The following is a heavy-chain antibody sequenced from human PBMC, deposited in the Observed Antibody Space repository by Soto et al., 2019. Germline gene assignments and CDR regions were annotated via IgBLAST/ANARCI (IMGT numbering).Heavy chain of an antibody. Sequence: EVQLVESGGGLVKPGGSLRLSCAASGFTFSNAWMSWVRQAPGKGLEWVGRIKSKTDDGTTDYAAPVEGRFTISRDDSKTTLYLQMNSLKTEDTAVYYCTTRSRASGRDYYYYGMDVWGQGTTVTVSS. CDR3: TTRSRASGRDYYYYGMDV. V-gene: IGHV3-15*01. J-gene: IGHJ6*02. CDR1: GFTFSNAW. CDR2: IKSKTDDGTT. D-gene: IGHD3-10*01.